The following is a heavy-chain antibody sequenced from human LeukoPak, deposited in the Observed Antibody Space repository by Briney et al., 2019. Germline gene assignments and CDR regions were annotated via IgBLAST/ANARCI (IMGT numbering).Heavy chain of an antibody. V-gene: IGHV3-30-3*01. CDR3: ARDGYSSSAYAFDI. CDR1: GFTFSSYA. CDR2: ISYDGSNK. J-gene: IGHJ3*02. Sequence: GGSLRLSCAASGFTFSSYAMHWVRQAPGKGLEWVAVISYDGSNKYYADSVKGRFTISRDNSKNTLYLQMNSLRAEDTAVYYCARDGYSSSAYAFDIWGQGTMVTVSS. D-gene: IGHD6-6*01.